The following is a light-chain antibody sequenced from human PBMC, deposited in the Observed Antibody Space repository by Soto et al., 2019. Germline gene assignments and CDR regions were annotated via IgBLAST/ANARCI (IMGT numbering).Light chain of an antibody. V-gene: IGKV3-11*01. J-gene: IGKJ1*01. CDR3: QQFRNWPWT. CDR2: AAS. CDR1: QSIANY. Sequence: EIVLTQSPGTLSLSPGERATLFCRASQSIANYLGWYQQKPGQPPRLLIYAASNRATGIPDRFSGSGSGTDFTLTIRRLEPEDFAVYYCQQFRNWPWTFGQGTKVDIK.